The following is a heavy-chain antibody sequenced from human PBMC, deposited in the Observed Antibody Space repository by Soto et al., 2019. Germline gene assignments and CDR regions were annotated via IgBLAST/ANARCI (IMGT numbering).Heavy chain of an antibody. J-gene: IGHJ4*02. CDR3: ARVSVTTVNTFDY. Sequence: SETLSLTCAVYGGSFSGYYWSWIRQPPGKGLEWIGEINHSGSTNYNPSLKSRVTISVDTSKNQFSLKLSSVTAADTAVYYCARVSVTTVNTFDYWGQGTLVTV. CDR2: INHSGST. CDR1: GGSFSGYY. V-gene: IGHV4-34*01. D-gene: IGHD4-17*01.